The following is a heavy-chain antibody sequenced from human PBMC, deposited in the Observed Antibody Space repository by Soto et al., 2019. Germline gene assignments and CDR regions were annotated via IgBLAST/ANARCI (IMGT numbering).Heavy chain of an antibody. J-gene: IGHJ6*02. V-gene: IGHV4-34*01. CDR1: GGSFSGYY. CDR2: INHSGST. CDR3: ARGLGSGWYRGSGMDV. D-gene: IGHD6-19*01. Sequence: SETLSLTCAVYGGSFSGYYWSWIRQPPGKGLEWIGEINHSGSTNYNPSLKSRVTISVDTSKNQFSLKLSSVTAADTAVYYCARGLGSGWYRGSGMDVWGQGTTVTVSS.